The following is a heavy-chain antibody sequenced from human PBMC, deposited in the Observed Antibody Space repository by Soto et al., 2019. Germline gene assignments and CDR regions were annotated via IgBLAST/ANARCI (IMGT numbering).Heavy chain of an antibody. Sequence: SVKVSCKASGGTFSSYAISWVRQAPGQGLEWMGGSIPIFGTANYAQKFQGRVTITADESTSTAYMERSSQRPEDTAVYYCAREGAAAEVGWFDPWGQGXLLTVPS. J-gene: IGHJ5*02. CDR2: SIPIFGTA. D-gene: IGHD6-13*01. V-gene: IGHV1-69*13. CDR1: GGTFSSYA. CDR3: AREGAAAEVGWFDP.